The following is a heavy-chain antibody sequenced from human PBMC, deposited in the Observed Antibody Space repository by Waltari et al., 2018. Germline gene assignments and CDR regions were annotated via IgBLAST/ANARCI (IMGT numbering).Heavy chain of an antibody. CDR3: GRRTHYYGSGTYYYMDV. D-gene: IGHD3-10*01. Sequence: QVQLVQSGAEVKKPGASVKVSCKASGYGFSNYGISGVRQAPGQGLEWMGWISPYNGNTDYAQELQGRVTLTTDRSTSTAYMELRSLRYDDTAVYYCGRRTHYYGSGTYYYMDVWGKGTTVTVSS. CDR1: GYGFSNYG. J-gene: IGHJ6*03. CDR2: ISPYNGNT. V-gene: IGHV1-18*01.